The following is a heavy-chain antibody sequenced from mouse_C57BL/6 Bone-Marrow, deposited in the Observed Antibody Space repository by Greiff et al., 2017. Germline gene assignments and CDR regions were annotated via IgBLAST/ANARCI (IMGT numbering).Heavy chain of an antibody. J-gene: IGHJ4*01. D-gene: IGHD1-3*01. CDR2: IYPGGGYT. CDR1: GYTFTNYW. V-gene: IGHV1-63*01. CDR3: AGWAHCYSGKGEMDY. Sequence: QVQLKESGAELVRPGTSVKMSCKASGYTFTNYWIGWAKQRPGHGLEWIGDIYPGGGYTNYNEKFKGKDTLTADKSSSTAYMQFSSLTSEDSAIYDCAGWAHCYSGKGEMDYWGQGTSVTVSS.